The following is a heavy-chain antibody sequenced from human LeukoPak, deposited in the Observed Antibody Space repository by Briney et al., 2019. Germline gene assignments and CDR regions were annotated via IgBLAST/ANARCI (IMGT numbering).Heavy chain of an antibody. CDR1: GDSTIYNY. V-gene: IGHV4-4*07. J-gene: IGHJ6*03. D-gene: IGHD3-3*01. CDR3: ARGPGVFGRIWYMDV. CDR2: IFSDGKI. Sequence: PSETLSLTCSVSGDSTIYNYWSWIRQPAGKGLEWIGRIFSDGKINYSPSLESRVTMSVDNAKNQFFLRLSSVTAADTAVYYCARGPGVFGRIWYMDVWGQGTTVSVSS.